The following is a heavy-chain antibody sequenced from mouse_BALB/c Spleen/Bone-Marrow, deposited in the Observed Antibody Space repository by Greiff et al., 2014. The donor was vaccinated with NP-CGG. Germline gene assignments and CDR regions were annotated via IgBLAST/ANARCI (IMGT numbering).Heavy chain of an antibody. CDR3: ARDYYGFSYGFAY. D-gene: IGHD1-1*01. Sequence: VQLKESGPELVKPGASMKISCKASGCSFTGYTMNWVKQSHGKNLEWIGLINPYNGGTSYNQKFKGKATLTVDKSSSTAYMELLSLTSEDSAVYYCARDYYGFSYGFAYWGQGTLVTVSA. CDR2: INPYNGGT. CDR1: GCSFTGYT. V-gene: IGHV1-18*01. J-gene: IGHJ3*01.